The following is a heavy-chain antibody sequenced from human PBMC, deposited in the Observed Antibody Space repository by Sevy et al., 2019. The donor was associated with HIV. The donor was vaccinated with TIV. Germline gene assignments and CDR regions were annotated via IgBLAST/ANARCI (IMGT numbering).Heavy chain of an antibody. CDR3: ARGLGALPGYYYAMDV. D-gene: IGHD6-6*01. Sequence: GGSLRLSCAASGFIFSSYSMNWVRQDPGKGLEWISYISDSSSPRYYADSVKGRFTISRDNAKNSLYLQMNSLTAEDTAVYYCARGLGALPGYYYAMDVWGQGTTVTVSS. CDR2: ISDSSSPR. V-gene: IGHV3-48*01. CDR1: GFIFSSYS. J-gene: IGHJ6*02.